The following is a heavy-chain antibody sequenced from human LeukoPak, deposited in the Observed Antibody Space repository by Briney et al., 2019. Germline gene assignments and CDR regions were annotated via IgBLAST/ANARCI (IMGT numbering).Heavy chain of an antibody. D-gene: IGHD3-22*01. V-gene: IGHV4-30-4*01. CDR1: GVSISSGDSY. CDR3: ARAGQYYYDSAGYFPDY. J-gene: IGHJ4*02. CDR2: IYYSGST. Sequence: SETLSLTCTVSGVSISSGDSYWSWIRQPPGKGLEWIGSIYYSGSTYYDPSLKSRVTISVDTSKNQFSLELSSVTAADTAVYYCARAGQYYYDSAGYFPDYWGQGTLVTVSS.